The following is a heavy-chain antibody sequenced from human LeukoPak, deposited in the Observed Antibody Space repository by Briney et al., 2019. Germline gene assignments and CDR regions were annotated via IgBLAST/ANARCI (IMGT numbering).Heavy chain of an antibody. CDR3: ARDPNYGSTWYVNWFDP. CDR2: ISSSGGNT. Sequence: GTSLRLSCAASGFTFSSYAMSWVRQAPGKGLEWISTISSSGGNTYYTNSVKGRFTISRDNSKNTLYLQMNSLKAEDTAVYSCARDPNYGSTWYVNWFDPWGQGTLVTVSS. J-gene: IGHJ5*02. D-gene: IGHD6-13*01. CDR1: GFTFSSYA. V-gene: IGHV3-23*01.